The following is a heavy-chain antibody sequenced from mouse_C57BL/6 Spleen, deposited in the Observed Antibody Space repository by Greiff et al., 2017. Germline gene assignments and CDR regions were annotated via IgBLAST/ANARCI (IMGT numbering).Heavy chain of an antibody. V-gene: IGHV1-53*01. D-gene: IGHD1-1*01. CDR1: GYTFASYW. CDR3: AATTPSGSLYFDY. J-gene: IGHJ2*01. CDR2: INPSNGGT. Sequence: QVQLQQPGTELVKPGASVKLSCKASGYTFASYWMHWVKQRPGQGLEWIGNINPSNGGTNYNEKFKSKATLTVDKSSSTAYMQLSSLTSEDSAVYYCAATTPSGSLYFDYWGQGTTLTVSS.